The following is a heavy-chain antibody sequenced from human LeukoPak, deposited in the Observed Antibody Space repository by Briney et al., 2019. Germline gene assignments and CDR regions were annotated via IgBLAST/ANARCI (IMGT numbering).Heavy chain of an antibody. CDR1: GFTFSSYS. CDR2: ISSSSSSI. CDR3: ARDRVASTPEYFQH. J-gene: IGHJ1*01. D-gene: IGHD2-15*01. Sequence: QPGGSLRLSCAASGFTFSSYSMSWVRQTPGKGLEWLSYISSSSSSIYYTDSVKGRFTISRDNAKNSLYLQMNSLRAEDTAVYYCARDRVASTPEYFQHWGQGTLVTVSS. V-gene: IGHV3-48*01.